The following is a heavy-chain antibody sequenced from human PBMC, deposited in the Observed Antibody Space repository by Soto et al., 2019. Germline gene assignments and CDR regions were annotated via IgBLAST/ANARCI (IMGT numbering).Heavy chain of an antibody. CDR1: GLTFSSYS. D-gene: IGHD5-18*01. CDR2: ISSSSSTI. CDR3: ARDLQSGRYGSLFDY. Sequence: PGGSLRLSCAASGLTFSSYSMNWVRQAPGKGLEWVSYISSSSSTIYYADSVKGRFTISRDNAKNSLYLQMNSLRDEDTAVYYCARDLQSGRYGSLFDYWGQGTLVTVS. V-gene: IGHV3-48*02. J-gene: IGHJ4*02.